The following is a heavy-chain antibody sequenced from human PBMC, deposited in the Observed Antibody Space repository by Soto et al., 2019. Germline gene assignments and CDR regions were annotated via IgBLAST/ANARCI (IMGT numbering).Heavy chain of an antibody. D-gene: IGHD3-3*01. CDR2: INSRGGT. CDR3: AQTGFWSDNRVPDY. CDR1: GASISSSDSY. Sequence: QLQLQESGPGLVKPSETLSLTCTVSGASISSSDSYWGWIRQPPGKGLEWIGSINSRGGTYYNPSLRSRITISDDTSKNHFSLTRNAGAAADKTVYFCAQTGFWSDNRVPDYWGEGNLVNASA. V-gene: IGHV4-39*02. J-gene: IGHJ4*02.